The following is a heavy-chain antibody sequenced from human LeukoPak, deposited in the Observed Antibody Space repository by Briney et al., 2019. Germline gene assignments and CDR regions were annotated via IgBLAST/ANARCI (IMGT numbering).Heavy chain of an antibody. V-gene: IGHV3-74*01. J-gene: IGHJ4*02. Sequence: GGSLRLSCAASGFTFSSYWMHWVGQAPGKGLVWVSRINSDGSSTSYADSVKGRFTISRDNAKNTLYLQMNSLRAEDTAVYYCARVPPRKYCSGGSCYFDYWGQGTLVTVSS. CDR1: GFTFSSYW. CDR3: ARVPPRKYCSGGSCYFDY. D-gene: IGHD2-15*01. CDR2: INSDGSST.